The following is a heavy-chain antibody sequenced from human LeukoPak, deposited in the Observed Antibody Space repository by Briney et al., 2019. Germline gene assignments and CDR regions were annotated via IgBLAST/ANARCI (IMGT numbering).Heavy chain of an antibody. V-gene: IGHV4-61*01. CDR1: GGSISSSSYY. CDR2: IYYSGST. Sequence: SETLSLTCTVSGGSISSSSYYWSWIRQPPGKGLEWIGYIYYSGSTNYNPSLKSRVTISVDTSKNQFSLKLSSVTAADTAVYYCARERWLAYNWFDPWGQGALVTVSS. D-gene: IGHD6-19*01. J-gene: IGHJ5*02. CDR3: ARERWLAYNWFDP.